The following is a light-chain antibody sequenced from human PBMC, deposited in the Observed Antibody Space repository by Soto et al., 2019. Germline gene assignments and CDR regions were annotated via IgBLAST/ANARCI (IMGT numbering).Light chain of an antibody. J-gene: IGLJ1*01. V-gene: IGLV1-51*01. CDR3: GSWDSSLSAYV. CDR1: SSNIGGNS. CDR2: DDN. Sequence: QPVLTHPPPVSAAPGQKVTISCSGSSSNIGGNSVSWYQQLPGTAPKLLIYDDNKRPSGIPDRFSGSKSGTSATLGITGFQTGDEADYYCGSWDSSLSAYVFGTGTKVTGL.